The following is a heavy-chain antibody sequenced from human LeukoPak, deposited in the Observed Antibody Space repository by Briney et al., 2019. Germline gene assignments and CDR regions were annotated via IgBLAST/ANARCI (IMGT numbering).Heavy chain of an antibody. J-gene: IGHJ4*02. D-gene: IGHD3-3*01. CDR1: GFTFSSYA. V-gene: IGHV3-23*01. CDR2: ISGSGGST. Sequence: GGSLRLSCAAPGFTFSSYAMSWVRQAPGKGLEWVSAISGSGGSTYYADSVKGRFTISRDNSKNTLYLQMNSLRAEDTAVYYCAKTMFWSGYYADYWGQGTLVTVSS. CDR3: AKTMFWSGYYADY.